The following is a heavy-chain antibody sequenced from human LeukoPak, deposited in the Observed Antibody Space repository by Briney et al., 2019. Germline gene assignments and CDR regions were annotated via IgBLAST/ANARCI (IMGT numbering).Heavy chain of an antibody. CDR2: IYSGGST. CDR1: GFTVSSNY. J-gene: IGHJ4*02. D-gene: IGHD3-16*02. Sequence: GVSLRLSCAASGFTVSSNYMSWVRQAPVKGLEWVSVIYSGGSTYYADSVKGRFTISRDNSKNTLYLQMNSLRAEDTAVYYCAKPGFSDYVWGSYRLYYFDYWGQGTLVTVSS. V-gene: IGHV3-53*01. CDR3: AKPGFSDYVWGSYRLYYFDY.